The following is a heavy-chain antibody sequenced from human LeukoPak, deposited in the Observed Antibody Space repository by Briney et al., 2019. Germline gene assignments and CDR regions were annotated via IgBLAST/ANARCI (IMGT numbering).Heavy chain of an antibody. CDR1: GGTFTSYA. CDR3: AGGDRGGYDFGLDY. Sequence: GSSVKVSCKASGGTFTSYAISWVRQAPGQGLEWMGGIIPIFGTANYAQKFQGRVTITADESTSTAYMELSSLRSEDTAVYYCAGGDRGGYDFGLDYWGQGTLVTVSS. J-gene: IGHJ4*02. D-gene: IGHD5-12*01. V-gene: IGHV1-69*01. CDR2: IIPIFGTA.